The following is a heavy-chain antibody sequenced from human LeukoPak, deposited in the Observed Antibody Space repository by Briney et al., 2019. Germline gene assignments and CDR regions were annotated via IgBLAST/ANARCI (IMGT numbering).Heavy chain of an antibody. Sequence: GGSLRLSCAVSGFTFGNYGMHWVRQAPGKGLEWVALISYDGSSEYYAGSVKGRFTISRDNSKITVYLQMNSLKAEDTAVYYCARDGRGDYGIQWGQGTLVTVSS. D-gene: IGHD4-17*01. J-gene: IGHJ4*02. CDR2: ISYDGSSE. CDR3: ARDGRGDYGIQ. V-gene: IGHV3-30*03. CDR1: GFTFGNYG.